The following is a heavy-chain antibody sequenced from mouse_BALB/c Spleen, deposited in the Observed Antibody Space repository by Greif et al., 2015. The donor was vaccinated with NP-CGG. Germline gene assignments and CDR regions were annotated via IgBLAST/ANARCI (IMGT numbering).Heavy chain of an antibody. J-gene: IGHJ4*01. Sequence: VQLQESGPELVRPGESVKISCKGSGYTFTDYAMHWVKQSHAKSLEWIGVISIYYDNTNYNQKFKGKATMTVDKSSSTAYMELARLTSEDSAIYYCARSAYYRYPYAMDYWGQGTSVTVSS. CDR2: ISIYYDNT. D-gene: IGHD2-14*01. V-gene: IGHV1-67*01. CDR3: ARSAYYRYPYAMDY. CDR1: GYTFTDYA.